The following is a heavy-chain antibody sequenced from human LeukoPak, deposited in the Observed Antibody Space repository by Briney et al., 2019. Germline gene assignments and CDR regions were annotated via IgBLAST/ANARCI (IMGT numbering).Heavy chain of an antibody. CDR1: GGTFSSYA. CDR2: IIPTFGTA. Sequence: SVKVSCKASGGTFSSYAISWVRQAPGQGLEWMGRIIPTFGTANYAQKFQGRVTITTDESTSTAYMELSNLRSEDTAVYYCARVRSRRDGYNWDFDYWGQGTLVTVSS. D-gene: IGHD5-24*01. J-gene: IGHJ4*02. CDR3: ARVRSRRDGYNWDFDY. V-gene: IGHV1-69*05.